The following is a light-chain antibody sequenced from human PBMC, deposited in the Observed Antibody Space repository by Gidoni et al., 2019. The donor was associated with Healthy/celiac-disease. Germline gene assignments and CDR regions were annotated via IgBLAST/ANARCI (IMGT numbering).Light chain of an antibody. V-gene: IGKV3-15*01. CDR3: QQYNNWPPVT. CDR1: QSVSSN. Sequence: EIVMTQSPATLSVSPGERATLSCSASQSVSSNLAWYQQKPGQAPRLLIYGASTRATGIPARFSGSGSGTDFTLTISSLQSEDFAVYYCQQYNNWPPVTFGGGTKVEIK. J-gene: IGKJ4*01. CDR2: GAS.